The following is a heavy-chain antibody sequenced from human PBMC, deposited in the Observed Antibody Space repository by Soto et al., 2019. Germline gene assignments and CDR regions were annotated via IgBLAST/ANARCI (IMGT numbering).Heavy chain of an antibody. CDR2: IYSGGST. D-gene: IGHD2-21*02. J-gene: IGHJ6*02. CDR1: GFTVISNY. CDR3: ARVKADCGGDCFNGMDV. V-gene: IGHV3-53*01. Sequence: GGSLRLACAASGFTVISNYMSWVRQAPGKGLEWVSVIYSGGSTYYADSVKGRFTISRDNSKNTLYLQMNSLRAEDTAVYYCARVKADCGGDCFNGMDVWGQGTTVTVSS.